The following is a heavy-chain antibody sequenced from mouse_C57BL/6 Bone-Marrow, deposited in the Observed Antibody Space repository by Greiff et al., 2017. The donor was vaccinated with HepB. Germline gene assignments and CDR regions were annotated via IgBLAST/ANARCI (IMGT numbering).Heavy chain of an antibody. CDR2: IHPNSGST. CDR3: ARKTMVTTGYYFDY. V-gene: IGHV1-64*01. J-gene: IGHJ2*01. CDR1: GYTFTSSW. D-gene: IGHD2-2*01. Sequence: QVQLQQPGAELVKPGASVKLSCKASGYTFTSSWMHWVKQRPGQGLEWIGMIHPNSGSTNYNEKFKSKATLTVDKSSSTAYMQLSSLTSEDSAVYYCARKTMVTTGYYFDYWGQGTTLTVAT.